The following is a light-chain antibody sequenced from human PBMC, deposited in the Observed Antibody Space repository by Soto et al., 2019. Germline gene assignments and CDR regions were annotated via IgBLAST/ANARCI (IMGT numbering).Light chain of an antibody. CDR1: SSDVGAYNR. CDR3: RSYTTSSPLV. Sequence: QSALTQPPSVSGSPGQSVTISCTGTSSDVGAYNRVSWYQQPPGTAPKLIIFEVRHRPSGVPDRFSGSRSGNTASLTISGLQAEDEAVYNCRSYTTSSPLVFGRGTKLTAL. V-gene: IGLV2-18*02. CDR2: EVR. J-gene: IGLJ2*01.